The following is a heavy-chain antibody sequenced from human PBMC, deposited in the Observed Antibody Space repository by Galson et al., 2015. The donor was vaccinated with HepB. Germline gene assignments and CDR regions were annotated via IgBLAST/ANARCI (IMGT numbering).Heavy chain of an antibody. CDR3: ARQHRTDAFDI. V-gene: IGHV2-70*04. Sequence: PALVKPTQTLTLTCTFSGFSLSTSGMRASWIRQPPGKALEWLARIDWDDDKFYSTSLKTRLTISKDTSKNQVVLTMTNMDPVDTATYYCARQHRTDAFDIWGQGTMVTVSS. CDR2: IDWDDDK. J-gene: IGHJ3*02. CDR1: GFSLSTSGMR.